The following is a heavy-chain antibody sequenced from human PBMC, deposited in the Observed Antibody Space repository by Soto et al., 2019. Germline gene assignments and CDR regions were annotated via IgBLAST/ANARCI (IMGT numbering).Heavy chain of an antibody. CDR3: ASEAGNHYGSGSLFDY. D-gene: IGHD3-10*01. CDR2: IYYSGNT. V-gene: IGHV4-30-2*01. Sequence: QLQLQESGSGLVKPSQTLSLTCAVSGGSMRSGDYSWSWIRQPPAKGLEWIGYIYYSGNTYYNPSLKSRVTISVDRSKNQFSLKLSSVTAAETAVYYCASEAGNHYGSGSLFDYWGQGILVTVSS. CDR1: GGSMRSGDYS. J-gene: IGHJ4*02.